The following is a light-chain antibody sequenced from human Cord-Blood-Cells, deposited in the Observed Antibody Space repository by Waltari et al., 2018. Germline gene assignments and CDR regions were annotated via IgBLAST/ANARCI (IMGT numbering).Light chain of an antibody. CDR3: QKYNSAPPT. V-gene: IGKV1-27*01. Sequence: DIQMTQSPSYLSASVGARVTITCRASQGISNYLAWYQQKPGKVPKLLIYAASTLQSGVPSRFSGSGSGTDFTLTISSLQPEDVATYYCQKYNSAPPTFGQGTKVEIK. CDR1: QGISNY. J-gene: IGKJ1*01. CDR2: AAS.